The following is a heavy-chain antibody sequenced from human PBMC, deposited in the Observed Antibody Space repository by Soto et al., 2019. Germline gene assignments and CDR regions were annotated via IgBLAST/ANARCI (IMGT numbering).Heavy chain of an antibody. CDR3: AGSISTGTFDI. J-gene: IGHJ3*02. V-gene: IGHV4-31*03. CDR2: IYHSGST. CDR1: GCSISSGGYY. Sequence: SETLSLTCTVSGCSISSGGYYWDWLRQHPEKGLEWIGYIYHSGSTYYNPPLKSRLITSVDTSKDQFSLNLTSVTDADTAVYYCAGSISTGTFDIWGQGTMVTVSS. D-gene: IGHD3-3*02.